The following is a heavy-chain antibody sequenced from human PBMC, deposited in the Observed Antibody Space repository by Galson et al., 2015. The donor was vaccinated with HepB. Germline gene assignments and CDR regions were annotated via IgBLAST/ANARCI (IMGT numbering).Heavy chain of an antibody. J-gene: IGHJ4*01. Sequence: SLRLSCAASGFTFSDYYMSWIRQAPGKGLEWLSYISSSAIYTNYGDSVKGRFIISRDNAKSSLYLQIHSLRAEDTAVYYCARVADADYGDHSHFDYWGQEPWSPSPQ. D-gene: IGHD4-17*01. CDR3: ARVADADYGDHSHFDY. V-gene: IGHV3-11*06. CDR1: GFTFSDYY. CDR2: ISSSAIYT.